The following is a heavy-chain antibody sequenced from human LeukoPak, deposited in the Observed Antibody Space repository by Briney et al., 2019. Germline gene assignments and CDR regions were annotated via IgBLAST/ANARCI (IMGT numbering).Heavy chain of an antibody. CDR3: ARAVWFGELLAPYYFDY. Sequence: GGSLRLSCAASGFTFSSYWMSWVRQAPGKGLEWVANIKQDGSEKYYVDSVKGRFTISRDNAKNSLYLQMNSLRAEDTAVYYCARAVWFGELLAPYYFDYWGQGTLVTVSS. CDR2: IKQDGSEK. CDR1: GFTFSSYW. J-gene: IGHJ4*02. V-gene: IGHV3-7*01. D-gene: IGHD3-10*01.